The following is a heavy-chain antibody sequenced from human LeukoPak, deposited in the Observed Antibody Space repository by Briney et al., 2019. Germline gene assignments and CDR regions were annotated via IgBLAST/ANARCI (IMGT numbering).Heavy chain of an antibody. V-gene: IGHV3-7*04. CDR3: ARAQYPTVGAPNFDY. J-gene: IGHJ4*02. CDR2: IKQDGSEK. D-gene: IGHD1-26*01. CDR1: GFTFSSYW. Sequence: GGSLRLSCAASGFTFSSYWMSWVRQAPGKGLEWVANIKQDGSEKYYVDSVKGRFTISRDNAKNSLYLQMNSLRAEDTAVYYCARAQYPTVGAPNFDYWGQGTLVTVSS.